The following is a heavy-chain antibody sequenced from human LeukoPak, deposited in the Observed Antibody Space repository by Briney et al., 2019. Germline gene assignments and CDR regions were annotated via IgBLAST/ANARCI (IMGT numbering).Heavy chain of an antibody. V-gene: IGHV4-59*01. CDR2: NYNRGTT. J-gene: IGHJ4*02. CDR1: GGSISTYY. Sequence: SETLSLTCSVSGGSISTYYWSWIRQPPGKRLEWIGYNYNRGTTNYNPCLKSRVTISVDRSKNQFSLSLTSVTAADTAVYYCARERASAGPHFEHWGRGILVTVSS. D-gene: IGHD6-13*01. CDR3: ARERASAGPHFEH.